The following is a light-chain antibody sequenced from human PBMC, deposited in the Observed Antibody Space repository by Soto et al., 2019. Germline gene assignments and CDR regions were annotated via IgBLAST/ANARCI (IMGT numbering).Light chain of an antibody. CDR1: SGHSSYA. V-gene: IGLV4-69*01. CDR2: LNSDGSH. Sequence: QSVLTQSPSASASLGASVKLTCTLSSGHSSYAIAWHQQQPEKGPRYLMKLNSDGSHSKGDGIPDRFSGSSSGAVRYLTISSLQSEDEADYYCQTWGNAVQVFGGGTKLTVL. J-gene: IGLJ3*02. CDR3: QTWGNAVQV.